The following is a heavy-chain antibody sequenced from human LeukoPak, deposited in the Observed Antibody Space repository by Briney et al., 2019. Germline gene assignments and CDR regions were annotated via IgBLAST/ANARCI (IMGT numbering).Heavy chain of an antibody. CDR2: FYSGGST. D-gene: IGHD1-14*01. J-gene: IGHJ6*02. V-gene: IGHV3-53*01. CDR3: ARDRYRARYYYGMDV. CDR1: GFTFSSYW. Sequence: QPGGSLRLSCAASGFTFSSYWMNWARQAPGKGLEWVSVFYSGGSTYYADSVKGRFTISRDNSKNTLYLQMNSLRAEDTAVYYCARDRYRARYYYGMDVWGQGTTVTVSS.